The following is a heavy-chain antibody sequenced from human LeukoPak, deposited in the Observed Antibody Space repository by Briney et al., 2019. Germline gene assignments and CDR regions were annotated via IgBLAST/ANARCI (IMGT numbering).Heavy chain of an antibody. CDR1: GFTFSSYG. D-gene: IGHD6-6*01. Sequence: PGGSLRLSCAASGFTFSSYGMHWVRHAPGKGLEWVALISFDGNKKYNADSVKGRFTLSGHSSKNTLYLQMNRVHPEDTPVYYCESHTSSGSYFDYWGQGTLVTVSS. V-gene: IGHV3-30*14. CDR3: ESHTSSGSYFDY. CDR2: ISFDGNKK. J-gene: IGHJ4*02.